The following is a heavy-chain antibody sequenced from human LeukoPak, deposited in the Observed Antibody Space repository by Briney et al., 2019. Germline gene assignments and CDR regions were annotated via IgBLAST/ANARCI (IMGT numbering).Heavy chain of an antibody. Sequence: SGGSLRLSCAASGFTFSSYGMHWVRQAPGKGLEWVAVTWYDGSNKYYADSVKGRFTISRDNSKNTLYLQMNSLRAEDTAVYYCAKGQDSSGYLDYWGQGTLVTVSS. CDR2: TWYDGSNK. D-gene: IGHD3-22*01. J-gene: IGHJ4*02. CDR1: GFTFSSYG. CDR3: AKGQDSSGYLDY. V-gene: IGHV3-33*06.